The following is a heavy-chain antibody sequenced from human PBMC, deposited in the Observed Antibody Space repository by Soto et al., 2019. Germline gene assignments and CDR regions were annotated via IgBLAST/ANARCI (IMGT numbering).Heavy chain of an antibody. CDR3: ARSVVRGVISPVDY. V-gene: IGHV3-43*01. J-gene: IGHJ4*02. CDR2: ITWGGRST. Sequence: EVQLVESGGVVVQPGQSLRLSCAASGFTFDDYSFHWVRQAPGKGLEWVSLITWGGRSTYYADSVKGRFTISRDDNKNSLYLQMNSLTIEHTALYYCARSVVRGVISPVDYWGQGTLVTVSS. D-gene: IGHD3-10*01. CDR1: GFTFDDYS.